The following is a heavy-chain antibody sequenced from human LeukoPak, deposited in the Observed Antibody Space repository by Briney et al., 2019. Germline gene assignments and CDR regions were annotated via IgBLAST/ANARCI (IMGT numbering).Heavy chain of an antibody. D-gene: IGHD1-1*01. J-gene: IGHJ4*02. CDR3: ARAGNDWDTGYYFDY. Sequence: PSETLSLTCTVSGGSFSNYFWTWIRQPPGKGLEWIGYIYYTGTTNYNPSLKSRVTISLDTSKNQLSLRLSSVAAADTALYYCARAGNDWDTGYYFDYWGQGTLVTVSS. CDR1: GGSFSNYF. V-gene: IGHV4-59*01. CDR2: IYYTGTT.